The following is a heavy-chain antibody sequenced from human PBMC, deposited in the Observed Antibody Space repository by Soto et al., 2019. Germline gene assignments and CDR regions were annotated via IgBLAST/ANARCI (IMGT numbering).Heavy chain of an antibody. CDR2: ISGSGDNT. CDR1: GFTFSTYA. V-gene: IGHV3-23*01. J-gene: IGHJ6*02. CDR3: AKALYDFWSGFSYGLDV. D-gene: IGHD3-3*01. Sequence: GGSLRLSCAAPGFTFSTYAMSWVRQAPGKGLEWVSAISGSGDNTYYADSVKGRFTISRDNSKNTVYLQMNSLGAEDTARYYCAKALYDFWSGFSYGLDVWGQGTTVTSP.